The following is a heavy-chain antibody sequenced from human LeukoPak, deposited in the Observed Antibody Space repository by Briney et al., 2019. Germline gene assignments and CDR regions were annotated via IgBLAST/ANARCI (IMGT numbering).Heavy chain of an antibody. J-gene: IGHJ4*02. Sequence: ASVKVSCKASGGTFSSYAISWVRQAPGQGLERMGGIIPIFGTANYAQKFQGRVTITADESTSTAYMELSSLRSEDTAVYYCARDERFGESVYWGQGTLVTVSS. CDR1: GGTFSSYA. V-gene: IGHV1-69*13. CDR2: IIPIFGTA. D-gene: IGHD3-10*01. CDR3: ARDERFGESVY.